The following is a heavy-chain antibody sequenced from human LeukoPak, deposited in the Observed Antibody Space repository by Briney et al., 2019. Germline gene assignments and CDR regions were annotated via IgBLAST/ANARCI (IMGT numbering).Heavy chain of an antibody. D-gene: IGHD2-15*01. V-gene: IGHV1-24*01. CDR2: FDPEDGET. Sequence: ASVKVSCKVSGYTLTELSMHWVRQAPGKGLEGMGGFDPEDGETIYAQKFQGRVTMTEDTSTDTAYMELSSLRSEDTAVYYCATDSGGSYAFDYWGQGTLVTVSS. CDR3: ATDSGGSYAFDY. CDR1: GYTLTELS. J-gene: IGHJ4*02.